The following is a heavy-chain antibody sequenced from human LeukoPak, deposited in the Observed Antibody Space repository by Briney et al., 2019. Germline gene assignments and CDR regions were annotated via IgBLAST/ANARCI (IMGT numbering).Heavy chain of an antibody. V-gene: IGHV1-8*01. Sequence: ASVKVSCKASGYTFTSYDINWVRQATGQGLEWMGWMNPNSGNTGYAQKFQGRAAMTRNTSISTAYMELSSLRSEDTAVYYCARAARIYSYGYSLYWGQGTLVTVSS. CDR3: ARAARIYSYGYSLY. D-gene: IGHD5-18*01. CDR2: MNPNSGNT. J-gene: IGHJ4*02. CDR1: GYTFTSYD.